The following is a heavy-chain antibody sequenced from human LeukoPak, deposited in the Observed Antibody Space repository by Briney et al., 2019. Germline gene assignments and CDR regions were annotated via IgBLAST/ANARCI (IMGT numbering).Heavy chain of an antibody. CDR1: GESFSGSY. CDR2: INHSGST. V-gene: IGHV4-34*01. J-gene: IGHJ4*02. D-gene: IGHD6-19*01. Sequence: PSETLSLTCAVYGESFSGSYWSWIRQPPGKGLEWIGEINHSGSTDYSPSLKSRVTMSVDTSKNQFSLNLSSVTAADTAVYYCARGLGSSGWYDYWGQGTLVTVPS. CDR3: ARGLGSSGWYDY.